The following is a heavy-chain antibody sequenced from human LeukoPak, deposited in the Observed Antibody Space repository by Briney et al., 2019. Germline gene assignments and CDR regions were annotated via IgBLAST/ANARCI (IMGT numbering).Heavy chain of an antibody. D-gene: IGHD6-25*01. CDR2: ISTVSTYT. Sequence: PGGSLRLSCAASGFTFSDYSMNWVRQAPGKGLEWVASISTVSTYTFYAESLRGRISISRDNAKNSLILQMSSLRADDTAVYYCTRDGSGFYYYYYMDVWGKGTTVTVSS. CDR3: TRDGSGFYYYYYMDV. V-gene: IGHV3-21*01. J-gene: IGHJ6*03. CDR1: GFTFSDYS.